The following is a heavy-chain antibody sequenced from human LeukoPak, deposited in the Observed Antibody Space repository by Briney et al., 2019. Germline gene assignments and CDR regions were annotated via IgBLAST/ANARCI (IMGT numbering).Heavy chain of an antibody. CDR2: ILTSGST. J-gene: IGHJ3*02. V-gene: IGHV4-4*07. Sequence: SSETLSLTCTVSGGSISSYYWSWIRQPAGKGLEWIGRILTSGSTNYNPSLKSRVTMSVDTSKNQFSLKLSSVTAADTAVYYCAREYYYGSGSSFAFDIWGQGTMVTVSS. CDR3: AREYYYGSGSSFAFDI. CDR1: GGSISSYY. D-gene: IGHD3-10*01.